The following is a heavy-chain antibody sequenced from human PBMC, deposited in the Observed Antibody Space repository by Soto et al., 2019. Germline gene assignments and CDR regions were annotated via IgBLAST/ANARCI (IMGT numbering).Heavy chain of an antibody. CDR2: IYYSGST. Sequence: SETLSLTCTVSGGSISSGGYYWSWIRQHPGKGLEWIGYIYYSGSTYYNPSLKSRVTISVDTSKNQFSLKLSSVTAADTAVYYCARGQCSGGSCYFDYWGQGTLVTVSS. J-gene: IGHJ4*02. D-gene: IGHD2-15*01. V-gene: IGHV4-31*03. CDR1: GGSISSGGYY. CDR3: ARGQCSGGSCYFDY.